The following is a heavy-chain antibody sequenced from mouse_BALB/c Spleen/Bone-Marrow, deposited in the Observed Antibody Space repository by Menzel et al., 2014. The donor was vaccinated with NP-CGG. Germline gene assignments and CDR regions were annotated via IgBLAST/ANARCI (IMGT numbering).Heavy chain of an antibody. CDR3: ARGGYGNVYYAMDY. CDR2: INPYNDGT. V-gene: IGHV1-14*01. CDR1: GYTFTSYV. D-gene: IGHD2-10*02. J-gene: IGHJ4*01. Sequence: EVQLQESGPELVKPGASVKMSCKASGYTFTSYVMHWVKQKPGQGLEWIGYINPYNDGTKYNEKFKGKATLTSDKSSSTAYMELSSLTSEDSAVYYCARGGYGNVYYAMDYWGQGTSVTVSS.